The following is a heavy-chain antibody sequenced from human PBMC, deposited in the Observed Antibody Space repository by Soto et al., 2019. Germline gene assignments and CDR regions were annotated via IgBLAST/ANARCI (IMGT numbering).Heavy chain of an antibody. CDR2: IIPIFGTA. Sequence: WVKVSCTVSGGTFRSYAIRWVRHAPGQGLEWMGGIIPIFGTANYEQRCQGRVTITADESTSTAYMELSGLRSEDTAVYYCAGGGAARAYYYYGRDVWGQGTTVTVSS. CDR1: GGTFRSYA. V-gene: IGHV1-69*01. CDR3: AGGGAARAYYYYGRDV. D-gene: IGHD6-6*01. J-gene: IGHJ6*02.